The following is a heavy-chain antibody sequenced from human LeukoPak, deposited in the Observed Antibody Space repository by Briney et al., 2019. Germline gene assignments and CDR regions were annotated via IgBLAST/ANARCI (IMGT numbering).Heavy chain of an antibody. CDR2: IHYSGNS. D-gene: IGHD2-8*01. V-gene: IGHV4-59*08. CDR1: GDSISDFY. Sequence: PSETLSLTCSVSGDSISDFYWNWIRQPPGKRLEWIGNIHYSGNSNYNPSLQSRVTISIDTSRKQLFLKLTSVTAADTAVYYCALAPNSNWFDFWGQGTLVTVSS. CDR3: ALAPNSNWFDF. J-gene: IGHJ5*01.